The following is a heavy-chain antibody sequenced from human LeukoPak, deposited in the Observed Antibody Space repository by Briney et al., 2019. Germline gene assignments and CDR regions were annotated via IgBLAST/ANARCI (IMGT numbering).Heavy chain of an antibody. CDR2: INPNSGGT. Sequence: ASVKVSRKASGYTFTGYYMHWVRQAPGQGLEWMGWINPNSGGTNYAQKFQGRVTMTRDTSTSTVYMELSSLRSEDTAVYYCARDHSSGWYVSDYWGQGTLVTVPS. CDR1: GYTFTGYY. CDR3: ARDHSSGWYVSDY. J-gene: IGHJ4*02. D-gene: IGHD6-19*01. V-gene: IGHV1-2*02.